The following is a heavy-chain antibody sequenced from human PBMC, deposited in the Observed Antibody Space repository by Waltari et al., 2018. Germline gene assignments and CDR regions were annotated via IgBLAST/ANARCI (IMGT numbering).Heavy chain of an antibody. Sequence: QVQLQESGPGLVKPSETLSLTCTVSGGSISSYYWSWIRQPPGKGLEWIGYIYYSGSTNHHPSLKSRVTISVDTSKNQFSLKLSSVTAADTAVYYCARDPGPRPSCTNGVCYPGVFQHWGQGTLVTVSS. J-gene: IGHJ1*01. CDR2: IYYSGST. CDR1: GGSISSYY. V-gene: IGHV4-59*01. CDR3: ARDPGPRPSCTNGVCYPGVFQH. D-gene: IGHD2-8*01.